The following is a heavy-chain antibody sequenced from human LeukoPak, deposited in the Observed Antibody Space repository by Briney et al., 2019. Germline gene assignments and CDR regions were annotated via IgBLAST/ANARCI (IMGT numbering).Heavy chain of an antibody. Sequence: GGSLRLSCAASGFAFSDYYMSWIRQAPGQGLEWISYIDRSGNTKYYADSVKGRLTISRDNAKNSLLLQVNSLGAEDTAVYYCAREFSYGTDWGQGTLVIVSS. J-gene: IGHJ4*02. CDR3: AREFSYGTD. D-gene: IGHD5-18*01. V-gene: IGHV3-11*01. CDR2: IDRSGNTK. CDR1: GFAFSDYY.